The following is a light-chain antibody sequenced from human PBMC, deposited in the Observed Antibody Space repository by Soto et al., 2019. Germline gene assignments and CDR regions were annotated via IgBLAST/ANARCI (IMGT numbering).Light chain of an antibody. Sequence: EIVLTQSPDTLSLSPGERATLSCRASQSVSSYLAWYQQKPGQAPRLLIYDASNRATGIPARFSGSGSGTDFTLTISSLEPEDFAVYYCQQRGKWPLTFGGGTKVDIK. CDR1: QSVSSY. CDR3: QQRGKWPLT. CDR2: DAS. J-gene: IGKJ4*01. V-gene: IGKV3-11*01.